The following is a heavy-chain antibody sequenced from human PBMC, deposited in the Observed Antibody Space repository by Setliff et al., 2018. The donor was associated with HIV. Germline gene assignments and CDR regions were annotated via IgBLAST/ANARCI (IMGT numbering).Heavy chain of an antibody. Sequence: LSLTCTVSGGSISSYYWSWIRQPAGKGLEWIGRIYTSGSTNYNPSLKSRVTMSGDTSKNQFSLKLSSVTAADTAVYYCASGGPLGWVRGVSNWFDPWGQGTLVTVSS. CDR1: GGSISSYY. V-gene: IGHV4-4*07. CDR3: ASGGPLGWVRGVSNWFDP. J-gene: IGHJ5*02. D-gene: IGHD3-10*01. CDR2: IYTSGST.